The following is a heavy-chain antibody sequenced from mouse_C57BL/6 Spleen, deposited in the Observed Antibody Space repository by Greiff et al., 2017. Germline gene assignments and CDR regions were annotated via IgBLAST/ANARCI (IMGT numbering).Heavy chain of an antibody. J-gene: IGHJ2*01. CDR3: ARSLDFDD. V-gene: IGHV5-17*01. D-gene: IGHD6-2*01. CDR1: GFTFSDYG. Sequence: EVQLVESGGGLVKPGGSLKLSCAASGFTFSDYGMHWVRQAPEKGLEWVAYISSGSSTIYYADTVKGRFTISRDNAKNTLFLQMTSLRSEDTAMYYCARSLDFDDWGQGTTLTVSS. CDR2: ISSGSSTI.